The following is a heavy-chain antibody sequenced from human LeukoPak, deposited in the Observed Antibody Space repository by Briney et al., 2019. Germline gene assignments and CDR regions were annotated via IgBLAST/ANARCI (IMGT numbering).Heavy chain of an antibody. Sequence: GGSLRLSCVVSGFRFSDYYMSWIRQTPGKGLELISYISGSGDAIYCTDSVKGRFTISRDNAKNSLYLQLDSLSAEDTAVYYCASLYDSTGFCFDYWGQGALVTVSS. J-gene: IGHJ4*02. CDR2: ISGSGDAI. CDR3: ASLYDSTGFCFDY. CDR1: GFRFSDYY. V-gene: IGHV3-11*01. D-gene: IGHD3-22*01.